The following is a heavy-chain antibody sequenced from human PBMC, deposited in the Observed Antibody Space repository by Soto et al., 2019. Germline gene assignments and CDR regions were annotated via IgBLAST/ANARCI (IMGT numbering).Heavy chain of an antibody. V-gene: IGHV3-7*03. CDR2: INLDGSEQ. J-gene: IGHJ4*02. Sequence: GGSLRLSCVASGFTFTLYYMTWVRQAPGKGLEWVASINLDGSEQFYVDSVKGRFIISRDNARSSLYLQMSSLRAEDTALYFCSRENWFQDYWGPGTLVTVSS. CDR3: SRENWFQDY. D-gene: IGHD3-9*01. CDR1: GFTFTLYY.